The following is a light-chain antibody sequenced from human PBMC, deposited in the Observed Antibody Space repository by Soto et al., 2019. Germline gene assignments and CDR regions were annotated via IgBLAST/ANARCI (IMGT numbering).Light chain of an antibody. J-gene: IGKJ3*01. V-gene: IGKV3-20*01. CDR2: GAS. Sequence: EVLLTQSPATLSLSPGDRATLSCRASQSVRSNYLAWYQQKAGEPPRLLIFGASSRATGIPDRFSGSGSGTDFSLTISRLEPEDFAVYYCQQYGDSPESFGAGTKVDIK. CDR3: QQYGDSPES. CDR1: QSVRSNY.